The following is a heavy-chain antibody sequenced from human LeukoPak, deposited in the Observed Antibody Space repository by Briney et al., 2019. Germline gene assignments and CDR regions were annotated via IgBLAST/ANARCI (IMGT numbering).Heavy chain of an antibody. CDR2: FDPEDGET. Sequence: ASVKVSCKASGYQFISYTMSWVRQAPGKGLEWMGGFDPEDGETIYAQKFQGRVTMTEDTSTDTAYMELSSLRSEDTAVYYCAGSWSYFDYWGQGTLVTVSS. CDR3: AGSWSYFDY. D-gene: IGHD6-13*01. V-gene: IGHV1-24*01. J-gene: IGHJ4*02. CDR1: GYQFISYT.